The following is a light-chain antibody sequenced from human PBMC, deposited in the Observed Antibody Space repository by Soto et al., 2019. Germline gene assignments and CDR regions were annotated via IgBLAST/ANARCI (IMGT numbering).Light chain of an antibody. CDR1: RSSIGSNT. J-gene: IGLJ1*01. Sequence: QSVLTQPPSASGTPGQRVTISCSGSRSSIGSNTVNWYQHLPGTGPKLLIYSNNHRPSGVPDRFSASKAGASASLAISGLQSEDEGDYYCAAWDASLGGFYVFGSGTKVTVL. CDR2: SNN. V-gene: IGLV1-44*01. CDR3: AAWDASLGGFYV.